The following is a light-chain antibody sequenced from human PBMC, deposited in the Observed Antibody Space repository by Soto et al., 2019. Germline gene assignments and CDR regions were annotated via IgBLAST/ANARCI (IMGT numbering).Light chain of an antibody. V-gene: IGKV1-33*01. CDR1: QDISNN. Sequence: DIKMTQSPSSLSASVGDRVTITCQASQDISNNLNWYQQNPGKAPNLLIYAASNLETGVPSRFSGSGSGTDFTFTISSLQPEDIATYHCQQYDNLPPTFGPGTKVDIK. J-gene: IGKJ3*01. CDR3: QQYDNLPPT. CDR2: AAS.